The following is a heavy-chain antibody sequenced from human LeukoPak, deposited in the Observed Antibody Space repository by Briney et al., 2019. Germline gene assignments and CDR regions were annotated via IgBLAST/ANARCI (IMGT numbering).Heavy chain of an antibody. CDR3: AKRGAEVGATVAPGDY. V-gene: IGHV3-23*01. CDR2: ISGSGDRT. J-gene: IGHJ4*02. CDR1: GFTFSSYG. Sequence: PGGSLRLSCAASGFTFSSYGMSWVRQAPGKGLEWVSVISGSGDRTYYADSVKGRFTISRNNSKNTLYLQMNSLRAEDTAVYYCAKRGAEVGATVAPGDYWGQGTLLTVSS. D-gene: IGHD1-26*01.